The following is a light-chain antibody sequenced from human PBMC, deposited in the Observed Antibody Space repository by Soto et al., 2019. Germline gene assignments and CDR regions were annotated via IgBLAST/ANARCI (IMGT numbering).Light chain of an antibody. Sequence: DIQTTQSPSTLSASVGDRVTITCRASQSISSWLAWYQQKPGKAPKLLIYDASSLESGVPSRFSGSGSGTEFTLTISSLRPDDFATYYCQQYNSYSWTFGQGTKVDIK. CDR3: QQYNSYSWT. J-gene: IGKJ1*01. V-gene: IGKV1-5*01. CDR2: DAS. CDR1: QSISSW.